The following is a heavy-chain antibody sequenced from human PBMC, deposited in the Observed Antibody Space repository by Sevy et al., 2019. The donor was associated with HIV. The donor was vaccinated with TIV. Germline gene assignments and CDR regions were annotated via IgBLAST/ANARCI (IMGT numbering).Heavy chain of an antibody. CDR3: ARESGEVRYGFDY. CDR2: IWSDGSKK. D-gene: IGHD4-17*01. CDR1: GFTFSDYG. J-gene: IGHJ4*02. Sequence: GGSLRLSCTASGFTFSDYGMHWVRQAPGKGLEWVAIIWSDGSKKYYADSIKGRFTISRDNSKNTLYLQMNSLRAEDTAVYYCARESGEVRYGFDYWGQRTLVTVSS. V-gene: IGHV3-33*01.